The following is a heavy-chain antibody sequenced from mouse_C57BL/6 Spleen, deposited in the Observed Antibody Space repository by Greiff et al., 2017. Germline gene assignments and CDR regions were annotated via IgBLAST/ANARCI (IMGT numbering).Heavy chain of an antibody. J-gene: IGHJ2*01. D-gene: IGHD2-5*01. CDR1: GFTFSSYG. CDR3: ARHEDYSNPLDY. CDR2: ISSGGNYT. Sequence: EVQLVESGGDLVKPGGSLKLSCAASGFTFSSYGMSWVRQTPDKRLEWVATISSGGNYTYYPDSVKGRFTISRDNAKNTLYLQMSSLKSEDTAMYYCARHEDYSNPLDYWGQGTTLTVSS. V-gene: IGHV5-6*01.